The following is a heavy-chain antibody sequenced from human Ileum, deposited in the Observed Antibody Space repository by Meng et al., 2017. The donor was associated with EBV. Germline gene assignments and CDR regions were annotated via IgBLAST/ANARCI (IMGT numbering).Heavy chain of an antibody. J-gene: IGHJ4*02. Sequence: QLQQSGPGLRQPAQTLALTCAISGDSVTTTSAAWNRIRKSPSRGLEWLGRTYYRSKWYNEYAVSVKSRITINADTSKNQFSLQLNSVTPEDTAVYYCARGARLAPFDYWGQGTLVTVSS. CDR3: ARGARLAPFDY. V-gene: IGHV6-1*01. CDR2: TYYRSKWYN. CDR1: GDSVTTTSAA. D-gene: IGHD6-19*01.